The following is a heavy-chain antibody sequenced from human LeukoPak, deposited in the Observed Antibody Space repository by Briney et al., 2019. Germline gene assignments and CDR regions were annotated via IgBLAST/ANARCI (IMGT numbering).Heavy chain of an antibody. CDR3: ARDNDSRDPPHFDY. J-gene: IGHJ4*02. V-gene: IGHV1-8*01. D-gene: IGHD3-16*01. CDR2: MNPNSGNT. CDR1: GYTFSSYE. Sequence: GASVKVSCKASGYTFSSYEINWVRQATGQGLEWMGWMNPNSGNTGYAPKFQGRVTMTRNTSISTAYMELSSLRSEDTAVYYCARDNDSRDPPHFDYWGQGTLVTVSS.